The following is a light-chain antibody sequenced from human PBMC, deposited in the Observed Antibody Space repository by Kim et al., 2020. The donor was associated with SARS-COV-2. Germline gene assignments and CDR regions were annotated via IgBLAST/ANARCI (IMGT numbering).Light chain of an antibody. CDR3: QQTYISPFA. J-gene: IGKJ3*01. CDR1: QNINSH. CDR2: TAS. V-gene: IGKV1-39*01. Sequence: DIQMTQSPSSLSASVGDRVTITCRTSQNINSHLNWYHQKPGRAPKLLIYTASTLQGGVPSRFSGSGSETDFTLTISSLQPEDFATYFCQQTYISPFAFGPGTKVDIK.